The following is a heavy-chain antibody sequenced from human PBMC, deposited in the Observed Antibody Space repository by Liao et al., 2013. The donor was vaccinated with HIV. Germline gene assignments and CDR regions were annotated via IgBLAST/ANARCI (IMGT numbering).Heavy chain of an antibody. V-gene: IGHV4-59*10. CDR3: ARQRVLMGFDAFDI. CDR2: IYSTGST. D-gene: IGHD3-9*01. J-gene: IGHJ3*02. Sequence: QVQLQQWGAGLLKPSETLSLTCAVSSGYITSRSYYWTWIRQSAGQGLEWIGRIYSTGSTNYNPSLKSRVTISIDTSKNHFSLSLRSVTAADTAVYYCARQRVLMGFDAFDIWGQGTMVTVS. CDR1: SGYITSRSYY.